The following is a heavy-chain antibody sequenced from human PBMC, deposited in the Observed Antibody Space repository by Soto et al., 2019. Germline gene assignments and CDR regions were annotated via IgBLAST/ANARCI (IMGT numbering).Heavy chain of an antibody. Sequence: GASVKVSCKASGYTFTSYYMHWVRQAPGQGLEWMGIINPSGGSTSYAQKFRGRVTMTRDTSTSTVYMELSSLRSEDTAVYYCARVRGGYHMDVWGQGTTVTVSS. CDR3: ARVRGGYHMDV. D-gene: IGHD2-15*01. J-gene: IGHJ6*02. CDR2: INPSGGST. CDR1: GYTFTSYY. V-gene: IGHV1-46*01.